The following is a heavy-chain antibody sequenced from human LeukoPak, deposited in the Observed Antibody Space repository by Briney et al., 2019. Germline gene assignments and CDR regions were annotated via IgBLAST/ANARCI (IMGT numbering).Heavy chain of an antibody. CDR1: GFTFSSYG. V-gene: IGHV3-23*01. D-gene: IGHD3-10*01. CDR2: ISGRSVGT. Sequence: PGGSLRLSCAASGFTFSSYGMSWVRQAPGKGLEWVSTISGRSVGTDYADSVKGRFTISRDNSKSTLYLQMNSLSAEDTAVYYCAKSSALRGVNNYYYYYMDAWGKGTTVTISS. J-gene: IGHJ6*03. CDR3: AKSSALRGVNNYYYYYMDA.